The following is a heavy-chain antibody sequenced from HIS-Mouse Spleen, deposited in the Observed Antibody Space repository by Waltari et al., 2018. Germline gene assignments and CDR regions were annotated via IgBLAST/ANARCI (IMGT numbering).Heavy chain of an antibody. CDR1: GGSISSSSYY. CDR3: AREIPYSSSWYDWYFDL. J-gene: IGHJ2*01. Sequence: QLQLQESGPGLVKPSETLSLTCTVSGGSISSSSYYWGWIRQPPGKGLEWIGSIYYGGRTYYNPSLKSRLTISVDTSKNQFSLKLSSVTAADTAVYYCAREIPYSSSWYDWYFDLWGRGTLVTVSS. D-gene: IGHD6-13*01. CDR2: IYYGGRT. V-gene: IGHV4-39*07.